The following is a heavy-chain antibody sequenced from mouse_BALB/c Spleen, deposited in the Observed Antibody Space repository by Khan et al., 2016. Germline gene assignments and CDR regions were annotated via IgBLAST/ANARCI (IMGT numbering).Heavy chain of an antibody. J-gene: IGHJ3*01. CDR2: INLDSSTI. D-gene: IGHD2-1*01. CDR1: GFVFSRYW. CDR3: ARLGNYGWFAY. V-gene: IGHV4-1*02. Sequence: EVKLLESGGGLVQPGGSLKLSCVVSGFVFSRYWMSWVRQAPGKGLEWIGEINLDSSTINYTPSLKDKLIISRDNAKNTLYLQMSNVRSEDTALYYCARLGNYGWFAYWGQGTLGTVSA.